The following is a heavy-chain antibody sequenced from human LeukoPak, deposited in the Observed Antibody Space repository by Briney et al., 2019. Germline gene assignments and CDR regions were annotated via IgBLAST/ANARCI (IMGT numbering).Heavy chain of an antibody. J-gene: IGHJ6*02. CDR2: INHSGST. CDR3: ARAGKAAAGTGLYYYYGMDV. V-gene: IGHV4-34*01. CDR1: GGSFSGYY. D-gene: IGHD6-13*01. Sequence: ETLSLTCAVYGGSFSGYYWSWIRQPPGKGLEWIGEINHSGSTNYNPSLKSRVTISVDTSKNQFSLKLNSVTPEDTAVYYCARAGKAAAGTGLYYYYGMDVWGQGTTVTVSS.